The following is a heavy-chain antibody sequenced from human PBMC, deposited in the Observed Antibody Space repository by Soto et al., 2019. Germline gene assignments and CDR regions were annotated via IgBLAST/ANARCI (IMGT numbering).Heavy chain of an antibody. J-gene: IGHJ2*01. V-gene: IGHV4-31*03. CDR3: ARRQYSSSWHWYFDL. D-gene: IGHD6-13*01. CDR2: IYYSGST. Sequence: QVQLQESGPGLVKPSQTLSLTCTVSGGSISSGGYYWSWIRQHPGKGLEWIGYIYYSGSTYYNPSLTSRVTISVDTSKNQFSLKLSSVTAADTAVYYCARRQYSSSWHWYFDLWGRGTLVTVSS. CDR1: GGSISSGGYY.